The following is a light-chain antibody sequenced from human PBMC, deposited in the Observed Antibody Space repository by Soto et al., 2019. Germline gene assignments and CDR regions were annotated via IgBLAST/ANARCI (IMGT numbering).Light chain of an antibody. CDR2: EVS. CDR1: SSNIGGYNY. J-gene: IGLJ1*01. CDR3: SSYTSSSTLYV. Sequence: QSVLTQPPSVSAAPGQKVTISCSGSSSNIGGYNYVSWYQQHPGKAPKVMIYEVSNRPSGVSNRFSGSKSGNTASLTISGLQAEDEADYYCSSYTSSSTLYVFGSGPKVTVL. V-gene: IGLV2-14*01.